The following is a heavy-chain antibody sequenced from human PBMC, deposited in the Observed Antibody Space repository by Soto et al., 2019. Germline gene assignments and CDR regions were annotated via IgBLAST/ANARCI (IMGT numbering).Heavy chain of an antibody. J-gene: IGHJ4*02. Sequence: PSETPSLTCTVSGDSITSNSYFWAWIRQPPGKGLEWIGSIYYSGSTYHNPSLKSRVTISVDRSNNQFSLKRTSVTAADTPVYYCASHFSVDPFDQWGQGALVTV. CDR1: GDSITSNSYF. D-gene: IGHD3-9*01. CDR3: ASHFSVDPFDQ. CDR2: IYYSGST. V-gene: IGHV4-39*01.